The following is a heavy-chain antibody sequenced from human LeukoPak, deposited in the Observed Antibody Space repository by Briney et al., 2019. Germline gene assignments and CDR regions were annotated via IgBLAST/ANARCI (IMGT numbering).Heavy chain of an antibody. CDR3: ARGALLYYYGSGSYPLDYYYYMDV. Sequence: GGSLRLSCAASGFTFSSYAMHWVRQAPGKGLEWVAVISYDGSNKYYADSVKGRFTISRDNAKNSLYLQMNSLRAEDTAVYYCARGALLYYYGSGSYPLDYYYYMDVWGKGTTVTVSS. CDR1: GFTFSSYA. V-gene: IGHV3-30*04. D-gene: IGHD3-10*01. CDR2: ISYDGSNK. J-gene: IGHJ6*03.